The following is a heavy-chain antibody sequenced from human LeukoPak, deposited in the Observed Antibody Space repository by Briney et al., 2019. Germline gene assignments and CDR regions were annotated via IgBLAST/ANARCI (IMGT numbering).Heavy chain of an antibody. Sequence: GGSLRLSCVASGSTFSGSAMSWVRQAPGKGLEWVSGISGSGSNTYYADSVKGRFTISRDNSENTLYLQMNSLRAEDTAVFYCAKHYTGDYYYFDYWGQGTLVTVSS. J-gene: IGHJ4*02. V-gene: IGHV3-23*01. CDR3: AKHYTGDYYYFDY. D-gene: IGHD7-27*01. CDR1: GSTFSGSA. CDR2: ISGSGSNT.